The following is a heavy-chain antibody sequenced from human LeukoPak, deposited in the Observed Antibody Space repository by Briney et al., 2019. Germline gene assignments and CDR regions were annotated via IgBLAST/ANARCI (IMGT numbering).Heavy chain of an antibody. J-gene: IGHJ6*03. CDR3: ARVKVVPAAYYYYYYYMDV. V-gene: IGHV4-39*07. D-gene: IGHD2-2*01. Sequence: PSETLSLTCTVSGGSISSSSYYWGWSRQPPGKGLEWIASIYYSGSTYYNPSLKSRVTISVDTSKNQFSLKLSSVTAADTAVYYCARVKVVPAAYYYYYYYMDVWGKGTTVTVSS. CDR1: GGSISSSSYY. CDR2: IYYSGST.